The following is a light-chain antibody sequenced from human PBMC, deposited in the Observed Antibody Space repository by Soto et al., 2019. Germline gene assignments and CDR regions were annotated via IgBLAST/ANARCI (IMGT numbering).Light chain of an antibody. J-gene: IGKJ1*01. CDR2: GTY. CDR1: QSLSSSY. CDR3: QRFGTSPPWT. Sequence: ELVLTQSPGTLSLSPGEIATLSCRASQSLSSSYLAWYQQKPGQAPRLLIYGTYIRATGIPDRFSGSGSGTDFTLTITRLEPEDFAVYYCQRFGTSPPWTFGQGTKVEFK. V-gene: IGKV3-20*01.